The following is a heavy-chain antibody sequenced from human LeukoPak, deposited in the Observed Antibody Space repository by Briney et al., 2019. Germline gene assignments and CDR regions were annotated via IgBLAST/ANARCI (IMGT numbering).Heavy chain of an antibody. D-gene: IGHD1-26*01. V-gene: IGHV4-4*07. CDR2: IYTSGST. Sequence: SETLSLTCTVSGGSISSYSWSWIRQPAGKGLEWIGRIYTSGSTNYNPSLKSRVTISVDKSKNQFSLILSSVTAADTAVYYCARDLGSYRHYFDYWGQGTLVTVSS. J-gene: IGHJ4*02. CDR3: ARDLGSYRHYFDY. CDR1: GGSISSYS.